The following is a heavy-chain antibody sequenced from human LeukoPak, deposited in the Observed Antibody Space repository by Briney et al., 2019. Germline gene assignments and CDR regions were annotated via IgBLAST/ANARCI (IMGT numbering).Heavy chain of an antibody. Sequence: SETLSLTCTVSGGSISSSSYYWGWIRQPPGKGLEWIGSIYYSGSTYNNPSLKSRVTISVDMPKNQFSLKLSSVTAADTAVYYCAREIYSGSFPDAFDIWGQGTMVTVSS. V-gene: IGHV4-39*07. D-gene: IGHD1-26*01. CDR2: IYYSGST. CDR3: AREIYSGSFPDAFDI. J-gene: IGHJ3*02. CDR1: GGSISSSSYY.